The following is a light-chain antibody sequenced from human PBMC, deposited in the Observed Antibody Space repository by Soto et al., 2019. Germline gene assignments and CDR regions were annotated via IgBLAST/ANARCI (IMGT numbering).Light chain of an antibody. CDR3: QSYDSSLSGYV. V-gene: IGLV1-40*01. CDR1: SSNIGAGYE. CDR2: ENN. Sequence: QSVLTQPPSVSEAPGQRVTISCTGSSSNIGAGYEAHWYQQVPGTAPKLLIYENNNRPSAVPDRFSGSKSGTSASLAITGLQAEDAAEYYCQSYDSSLSGYVFGTGTKLTVL. J-gene: IGLJ1*01.